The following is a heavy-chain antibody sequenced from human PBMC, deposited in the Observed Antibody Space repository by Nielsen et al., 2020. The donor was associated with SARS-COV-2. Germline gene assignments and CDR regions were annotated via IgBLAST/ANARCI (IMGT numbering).Heavy chain of an antibody. J-gene: IGHJ4*02. CDR1: GFTFSDFY. V-gene: IGHV3-11*01. CDR3: ARRYNFADY. Sequence: GESLKISCAASGFTFSDFYMSWIRQAPGKGLEWLSYISSSGSTIYYADSVKGRFTISRDNAENSLYLQLNSLRAEDTAAYYCARRYNFADYWGRGTLVTVSS. CDR2: ISSSGSTI. D-gene: IGHD1-1*01.